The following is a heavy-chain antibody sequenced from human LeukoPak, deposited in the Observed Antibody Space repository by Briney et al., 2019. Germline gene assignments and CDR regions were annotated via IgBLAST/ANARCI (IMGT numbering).Heavy chain of an antibody. J-gene: IGHJ4*02. CDR1: GYSFTTYW. CDR2: IYPGDSDT. CDR3: ASQDEGGIAATGTS. V-gene: IGHV5-51*01. D-gene: IGHD6-13*01. Sequence: GESLKISCRGSGYSFTTYWIGWVRQMPGKGLEWMGIIYPGDSDTRYTPSFQGQVTMSADKSINTAYLQWSSLKASDTAMYYCASQDEGGIAATGTSWGQGTPVTVSS.